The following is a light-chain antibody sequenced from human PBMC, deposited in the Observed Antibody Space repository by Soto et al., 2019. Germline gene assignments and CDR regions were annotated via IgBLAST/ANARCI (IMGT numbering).Light chain of an antibody. CDR3: CSYAGSGTENYV. J-gene: IGLJ1*01. V-gene: IGLV2-23*01. CDR2: GGI. CDR1: SSDIGTYNL. Sequence: QSALTQPASVSGSPGQSITISCTGTSSDIGTYNLVSWYQHYPGKAPKLMIYGGIKRPSGVSNRFSGSKSGNTAFLTISGLQAEDEADYYCCSYAGSGTENYVFGSGTKLTVL.